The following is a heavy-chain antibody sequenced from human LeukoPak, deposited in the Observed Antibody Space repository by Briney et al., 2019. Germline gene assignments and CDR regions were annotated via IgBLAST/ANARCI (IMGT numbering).Heavy chain of an antibody. D-gene: IGHD6-13*01. CDR3: AKQPRARGPFDY. J-gene: IGHJ4*02. V-gene: IGHV4-39*07. Sequence: ASETLSLTCTASGGSISSSSYYWGWIRQPPGKGLEWIGSIYYSGSTYYNPSLKSRVTISVDTSKNQFSLKLSSVTAEDTAVYYCAKQPRARGPFDYWGQGTLVTVSS. CDR2: IYYSGST. CDR1: GGSISSSSYY.